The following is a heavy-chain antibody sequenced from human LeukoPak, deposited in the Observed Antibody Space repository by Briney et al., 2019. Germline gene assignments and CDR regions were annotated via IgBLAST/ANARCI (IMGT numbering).Heavy chain of an antibody. J-gene: IGHJ4*02. CDR2: IRSKANSYAT. V-gene: IGHV3-73*01. Sequence: GGSLRLSCEASGFTFSGSAMHWVRQASGKGREWVGRIRSKANSYATAYAASVKGRFTISRDDSKNTAYLQMNSLKTEDTAVYYCTTYFSYYFDYWGQGTLVTVSS. CDR3: TTYFSYYFDY. CDR1: GFTFSGSA. D-gene: IGHD2/OR15-2a*01.